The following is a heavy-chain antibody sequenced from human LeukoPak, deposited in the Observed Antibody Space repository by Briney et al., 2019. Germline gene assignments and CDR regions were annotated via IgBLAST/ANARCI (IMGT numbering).Heavy chain of an antibody. D-gene: IGHD6-13*01. CDR3: ARGAQLTDY. V-gene: IGHV3-64*01. Sequence: PGGSLRLSCAASGFTFYTYGMHWVRQAPGMGLEYVSGIGPDGGTTYYAKSVKSRFTISRDNSKNMVYLQMASLTADDMAVYYCARGAQLTDYWGQGTLVTVSS. J-gene: IGHJ4*02. CDR1: GFTFYTYG. CDR2: IGPDGGTT.